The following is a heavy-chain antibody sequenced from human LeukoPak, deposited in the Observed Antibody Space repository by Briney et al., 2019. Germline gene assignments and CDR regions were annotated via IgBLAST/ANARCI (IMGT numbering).Heavy chain of an antibody. CDR3: ATISGSYPDWDY. CDR2: ISSSSSYI. V-gene: IGHV3-21*01. Sequence: GGSLRLSCAASGVTFSSYSMNWVRQAPGKGLEWVSSISSSSSYIYYADSVKGRFTISRDNAKNSLYLQMNSLRVEDTAVYYCATISGSYPDWDYWGQGILVTVSS. D-gene: IGHD1-26*01. CDR1: GVTFSSYS. J-gene: IGHJ4*02.